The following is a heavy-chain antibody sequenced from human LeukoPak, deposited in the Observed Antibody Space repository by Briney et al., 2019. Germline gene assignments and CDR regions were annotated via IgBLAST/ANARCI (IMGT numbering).Heavy chain of an antibody. V-gene: IGHV3-33*01. CDR1: GFTFSSYG. D-gene: IGHD3-10*01. CDR3: ARGDLGDYYGSGSRIDY. Sequence: GRSLRLSCAASGFTFSSYGMHWVRQAPGKGLEWVAVICYDGSNKYYADSVKGRFTISRDNSKNTLYLQMNSLRAEDTAVYYCARGDLGDYYGSGSRIDYWGQGTLVTVSS. J-gene: IGHJ4*02. CDR2: ICYDGSNK.